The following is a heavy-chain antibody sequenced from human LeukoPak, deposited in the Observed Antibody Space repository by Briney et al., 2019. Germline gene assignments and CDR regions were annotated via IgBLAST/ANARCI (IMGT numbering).Heavy chain of an antibody. CDR3: VKDSRAYCGGDCYSLPHY. D-gene: IGHD2-21*02. V-gene: IGHV3-23*01. J-gene: IGHJ4*02. CDR1: GFTFSSYA. CDR2: ISGSGGST. Sequence: GGSLRLSCAASGFTFSSYAMSWVRQAPGKGLEWVSAISGSGGSTYYADSVKGRFTISRDNSKNTLYPQMNSLRAEDTAVYYCVKDSRAYCGGDCYSLPHYWGQGTLVTVSS.